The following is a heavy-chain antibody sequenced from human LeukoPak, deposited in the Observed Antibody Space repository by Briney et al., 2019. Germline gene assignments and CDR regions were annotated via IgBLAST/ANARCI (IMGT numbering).Heavy chain of an antibody. Sequence: TGGSLRLSCAASGFTFSTLDFNWVRQAPGRGLEWVSSIDRSGSYIYYADSVKGRFTISRDNAKNSLYLQMDSLRAEDTAVYYYGVRGLTFDWGQGTLVTVSS. CDR1: GFTFSTLD. V-gene: IGHV3-21*01. D-gene: IGHD3-22*01. CDR2: IDRSGSYI. J-gene: IGHJ4*02. CDR3: GVRGLTFD.